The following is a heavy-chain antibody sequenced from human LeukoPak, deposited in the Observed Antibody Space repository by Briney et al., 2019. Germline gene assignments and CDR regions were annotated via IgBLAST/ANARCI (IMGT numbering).Heavy chain of an antibody. CDR1: GFTVSSNY. CDR3: ARDGFSGARGYFDY. V-gene: IGHV3-53*01. J-gene: IGHJ4*02. CDR2: IYSGGST. D-gene: IGHD2-15*01. Sequence: GGSLRLSCAASGFTVSSNYMSWVRQAPGKGLEWVSVIYSGGSTYYADSVKGRFTISRDNSKNTLYLQMNSLGAEDTAVYYCARDGFSGARGYFDYWGQGTLVTVSS.